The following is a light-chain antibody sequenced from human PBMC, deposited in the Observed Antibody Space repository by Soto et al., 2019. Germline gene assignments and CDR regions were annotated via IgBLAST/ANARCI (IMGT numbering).Light chain of an antibody. CDR2: KAS. CDR1: QSISSW. Sequence: DIQMTQSPSTLSASVGDRVTITCRASQSISSWLAWYQQKPGKAPKLLIYKASSLESGVPSRFSGSGSGTDFTLTISSLQPEDVATYYCQKYNSAPLTFGPGTRLEN. V-gene: IGKV1-5*03. J-gene: IGKJ5*01. CDR3: QKYNSAPLT.